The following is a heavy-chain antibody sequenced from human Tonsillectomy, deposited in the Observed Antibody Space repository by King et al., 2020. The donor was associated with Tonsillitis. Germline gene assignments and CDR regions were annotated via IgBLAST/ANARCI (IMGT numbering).Heavy chain of an antibody. CDR1: GYTFTSYG. CDR2: ISAYNDNT. CDR3: ARGLTSSWFDAFDI. Sequence: QLVQSGAEVKKPGASVKVSCKASGYTFTSYGISWGRQAPGQGLEWMGWISAYNDNTDYAQKLQCRVTMTTDTSTSTAYMELRSLRSDDTAVYYCARGLTSSWFDAFDIWGQGTMVTVSS. D-gene: IGHD6-13*01. J-gene: IGHJ3*02. V-gene: IGHV1-18*01.